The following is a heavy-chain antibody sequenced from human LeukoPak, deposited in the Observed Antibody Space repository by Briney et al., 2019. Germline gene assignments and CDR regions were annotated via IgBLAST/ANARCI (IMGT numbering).Heavy chain of an antibody. D-gene: IGHD3-10*01. J-gene: IGHJ4*02. Sequence: PGGSLRLSCAASGFTFSSYSMNWVRQAPGKGLEWVSSISSSSSYIYYADSVKGRFTISRDNAKNSLYLQMNSLRAEDTAVYYCARGPLLWFGELSSFDYWGQGTLVTVSS. V-gene: IGHV3-21*01. CDR3: ARGPLLWFGELSSFDY. CDR2: ISSSSSYI. CDR1: GFTFSSYS.